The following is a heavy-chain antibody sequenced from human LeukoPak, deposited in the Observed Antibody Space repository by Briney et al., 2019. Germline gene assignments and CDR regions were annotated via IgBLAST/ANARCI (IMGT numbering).Heavy chain of an antibody. CDR3: ARGLPGYSGGDDAFDI. J-gene: IGHJ3*02. V-gene: IGHV4-59*01. CDR1: GVSISSYY. CDR2: IYYSGRT. D-gene: IGHD6-19*01. Sequence: SETLSLTCTVSGVSISSYYWTWLRQPPGKGLEWIGYIYYSGRTNYNPSLKSRLTISVDTSTNQFSLRLNSVTAADTAVYYCARGLPGYSGGDDAFDIWGQGTMVTVSS.